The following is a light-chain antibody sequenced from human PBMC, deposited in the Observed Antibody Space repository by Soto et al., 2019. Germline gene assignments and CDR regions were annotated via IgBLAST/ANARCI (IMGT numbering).Light chain of an antibody. J-gene: IGLJ2*01. CDR3: ETWDSNILV. V-gene: IGLV4-69*01. Sequence: QLVLTQSPSASASLGASVKLTCTLSSGLSSYAIAWHQQQPEKGPRYLMKLNSDGSHSKGSGVPDRFSGSSSGADRYLTISNLQFEDEADYYCETWDSNILVFGGGTKVTVL. CDR1: SGLSSYA. CDR2: LNSDGSH.